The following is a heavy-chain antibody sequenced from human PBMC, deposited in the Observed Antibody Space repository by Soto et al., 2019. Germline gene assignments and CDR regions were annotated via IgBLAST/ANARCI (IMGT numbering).Heavy chain of an antibody. CDR3: ARERSAAGHFYGMDV. CDR2: MNTNSDDT. Sequence: QVQLVQSGAEVKKPGASVQVSCKTSGYTFTSYDINWVRQAPGQGLEWVGWMNTNSDDTRSAQKFRGRLTLTRDKSMRAVYMKLSNLRPDDSAVYYCARERSAAGHFYGMDVWGQGTTVAVSS. D-gene: IGHD6-13*01. V-gene: IGHV1-8*01. J-gene: IGHJ6*02. CDR1: GYTFTSYD.